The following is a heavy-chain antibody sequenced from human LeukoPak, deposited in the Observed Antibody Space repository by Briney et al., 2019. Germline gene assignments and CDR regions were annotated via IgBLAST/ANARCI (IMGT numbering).Heavy chain of an antibody. Sequence: PGGSLRLSCAASGFTLSSYGMHWVRQAPGKGLEWVAVIWYDGSNKYYADSVKGRFTISRDNSKNTLYLQMNSLRAEDTAVYYCARDHSSGWYSDYFDYSGQGTLVTVSS. CDR3: ARDHSSGWYSDYFDY. V-gene: IGHV3-33*01. CDR1: GFTLSSYG. D-gene: IGHD6-19*01. CDR2: IWYDGSNK. J-gene: IGHJ4*02.